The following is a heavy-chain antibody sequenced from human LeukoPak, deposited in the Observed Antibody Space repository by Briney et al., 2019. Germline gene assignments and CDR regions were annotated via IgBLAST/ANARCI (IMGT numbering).Heavy chain of an antibody. D-gene: IGHD5-18*01. CDR3: AREGTLLPDY. V-gene: IGHV3-7*01. CDR1: GFTFSSYW. CDR2: IKQDGSEK. Sequence: PGGSLRLACAASGFTFSSYWRRWGRQAPGKGVEWVANIKQDGSEKYYVDSVQGRFTISRDNAKNSLYLQMNSLRAEDTAVYYCAREGTLLPDYWGQGTLVTVSS. J-gene: IGHJ4*02.